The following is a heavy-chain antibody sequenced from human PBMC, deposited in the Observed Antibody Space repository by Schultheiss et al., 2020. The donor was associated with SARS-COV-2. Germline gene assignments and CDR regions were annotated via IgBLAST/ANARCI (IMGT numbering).Heavy chain of an antibody. V-gene: IGHV3-23*01. D-gene: IGHD6-19*01. CDR3: AKAVYGRIAVAGDAFDI. CDR2: ISGSGGST. CDR1: GFTFDDYA. Sequence: GGSLRLSCAASGFTFDDYAMSWVRQAPGKGLEWVSAISGSGGSTYYADSVKGRFTISRDDSKNTAYLQMNSLKTEDTAVYYCAKAVYGRIAVAGDAFDIWGQGTMVTVSS. J-gene: IGHJ3*02.